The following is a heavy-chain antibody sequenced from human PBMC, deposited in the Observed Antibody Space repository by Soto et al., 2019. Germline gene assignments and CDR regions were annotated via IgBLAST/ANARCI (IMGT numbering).Heavy chain of an antibody. CDR1: GYTFTSYG. CDR2: ISAYNGNT. Sequence: ASVKVSCKASGYTFTSYGISWVRQAPGQELEWMGWISAYNGNTNYAQKLQGRVTMTTDTSTSTAYMELRSLRSDDTAVYYCARVRHLGYSSSFPDYWGQGTLVTVSS. V-gene: IGHV1-18*01. CDR3: ARVRHLGYSSSFPDY. D-gene: IGHD6-6*01. J-gene: IGHJ4*02.